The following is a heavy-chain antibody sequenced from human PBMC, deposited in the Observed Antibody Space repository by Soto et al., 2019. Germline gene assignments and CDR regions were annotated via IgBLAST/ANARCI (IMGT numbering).Heavy chain of an antibody. J-gene: IGHJ4*02. V-gene: IGHV3-23*01. CDR3: AKVIYYDSSGLDY. CDR1: GFSFSGYA. Sequence: VQLLESGGGLVQPGGSLRLSCAASGFSFSGYAMSWVRQAPGRGLEWVSTISGSAGSTYYADSVKGRFTISRDNLKKMLYLQMNSLRADDTAVYYCAKVIYYDSSGLDYWGQGTLVTVSS. CDR2: ISGSAGST. D-gene: IGHD3-22*01.